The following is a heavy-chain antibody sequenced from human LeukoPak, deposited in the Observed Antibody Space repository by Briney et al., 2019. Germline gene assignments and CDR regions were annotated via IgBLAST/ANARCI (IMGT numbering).Heavy chain of an antibody. CDR3: VKDRGRMVRGVIMPGYYMDV. V-gene: IGHV3-30*18. CDR2: ISYGGGNK. J-gene: IGHJ6*03. Sequence: GGSLRLSCAASGFTFSSYGMHWVRQAPGKGLEWVAVISYGGGNKYYADSVKGRFTISRDNSKNTLYLQMNSLRAEDTAVYYCVKDRGRMVRGVIMPGYYMDVWGKGTTVTVSS. D-gene: IGHD3-10*01. CDR1: GFTFSSYG.